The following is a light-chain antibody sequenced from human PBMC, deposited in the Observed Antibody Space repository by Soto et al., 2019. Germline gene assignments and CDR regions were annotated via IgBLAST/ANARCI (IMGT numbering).Light chain of an antibody. CDR3: GKWDSSLSAAV. J-gene: IGLJ3*02. Sequence: QSVLTQPPSVSAAPGQTVTIPCSGSSSNIGNNYVSWYQQLPGTAPKLLIYDNNTRPAGVPDRFSGSKSGPSATLGITGLTPGAESDYYCGKWDSSLSAAVFGGGTKLTVL. CDR1: SSNIGNNY. CDR2: DNN. V-gene: IGLV1-51*01.